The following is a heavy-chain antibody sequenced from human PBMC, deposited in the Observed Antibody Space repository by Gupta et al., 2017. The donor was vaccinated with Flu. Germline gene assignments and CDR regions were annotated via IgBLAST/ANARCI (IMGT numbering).Heavy chain of an antibody. J-gene: IGHJ6*02. D-gene: IGHD1-1*01. V-gene: IGHV3-30*18. CDR1: GFTFSTYG. Sequence: QVQLVESGGGVVQPGRSLSLSCAASGFTFSTYGIYWVRQAPGKGLEWVAVISFDGSEKYYADSVKGRFTISRDNSKNTVSLQMNSLRAEDTALYYCAKDLVQHWPHSPYYYGMDVWGQGTTVTVSS. CDR3: AKDLVQHWPHSPYYYGMDV. CDR2: ISFDGSEK.